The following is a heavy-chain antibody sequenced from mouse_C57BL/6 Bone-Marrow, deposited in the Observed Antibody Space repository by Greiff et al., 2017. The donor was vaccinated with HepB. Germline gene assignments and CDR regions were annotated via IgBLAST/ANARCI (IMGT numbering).Heavy chain of an antibody. CDR3: TRGTTRDFYSAMDY. Sequence: QVQLKQSGAELVRPGASVTLSCKASGYTFTDYEMHWVKQTPVHGLEWIGAIDPETGGTAYNQKFKGKAILTADKSSSTAYMELRSLTSEDSAVYYCTRGTTRDFYSAMDYWGQGTSVTVSS. CDR2: IDPETGGT. CDR1: GYTFTDYE. V-gene: IGHV1-15*01. J-gene: IGHJ4*01. D-gene: IGHD2-14*01.